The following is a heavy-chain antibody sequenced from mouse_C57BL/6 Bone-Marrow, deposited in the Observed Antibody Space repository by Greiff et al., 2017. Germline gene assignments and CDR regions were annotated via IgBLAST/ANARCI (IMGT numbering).Heavy chain of an antibody. CDR2: IDPETGGT. CDR3: TSPFYSLCFDY. V-gene: IGHV1-15*01. Sequence: QVQLKQSGAELVRPGASVTLSCKASGYTFTDYEMHWVKQTPVHGLEWIGAIDPETGGTAYNQKFKGKAILTADKSSSTAYMELRSLTSEDSAVYYCTSPFYSLCFDYWGQGTTLTVSS. D-gene: IGHD6-2*01. J-gene: IGHJ2*01. CDR1: GYTFTDYE.